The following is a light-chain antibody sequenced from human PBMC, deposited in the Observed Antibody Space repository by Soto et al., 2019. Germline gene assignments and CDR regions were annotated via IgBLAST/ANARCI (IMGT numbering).Light chain of an antibody. Sequence: DIQMTQAPSSLSASVGDRVTITCRARYSISSYLNWYQQKPGKAPKLLIYAASSLQSGVPSRFRGRGSGTAFTLTISSLQPEDGATYFCQQIYCTPRAFSPGTKVDIK. J-gene: IGKJ3*01. V-gene: IGKV1-39*01. CDR2: AAS. CDR1: YSISSY. CDR3: QQIYCTPRA.